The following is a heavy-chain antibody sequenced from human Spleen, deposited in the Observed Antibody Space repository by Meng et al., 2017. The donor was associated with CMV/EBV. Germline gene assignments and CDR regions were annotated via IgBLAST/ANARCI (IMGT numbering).Heavy chain of an antibody. J-gene: IGHJ6*02. D-gene: IGHD3-10*01. CDR2: IRYDGGNK. Sequence: GESLKISCAASGFIFTTYGMHWVRQAPGKGLEWVAFIRYDGGNKYYADSVKGRFTISRDNSKNTLYLQMNSLRAEDRAMYYCGKGFGVFHYYGVDVWGQGTTVTVSS. V-gene: IGHV3-30*02. CDR1: GFIFTTYG. CDR3: GKGFGVFHYYGVDV.